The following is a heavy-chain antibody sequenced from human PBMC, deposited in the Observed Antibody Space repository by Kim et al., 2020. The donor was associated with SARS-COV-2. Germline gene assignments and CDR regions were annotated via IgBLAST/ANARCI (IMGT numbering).Heavy chain of an antibody. CDR3: VRGRNYYESSDFCPDM. D-gene: IGHD3-22*01. Sequence: DSVKGRFTISRDNAKNTVFLQMNSLRAGDTAVYFCVRGRNYYESSDFCPDMWGQGTKVTVSS. V-gene: IGHV3-11*06. J-gene: IGHJ3*02.